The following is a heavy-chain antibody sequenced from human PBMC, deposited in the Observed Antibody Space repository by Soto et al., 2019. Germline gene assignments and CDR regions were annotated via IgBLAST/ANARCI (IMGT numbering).Heavy chain of an antibody. D-gene: IGHD2-15*01. Sequence: GGSLRLSCAASGFTFSSYGMHWVRQAPGKGLEWVAVIWYDGSNKYYADSVKGRFTISRDNSKNTLYLQMNSLRAEDTAVYYCARDQGVVVAAYDAFDIWGQGTMVTVSS. CDR1: GFTFSSYG. CDR2: IWYDGSNK. J-gene: IGHJ3*02. CDR3: ARDQGVVVAAYDAFDI. V-gene: IGHV3-33*01.